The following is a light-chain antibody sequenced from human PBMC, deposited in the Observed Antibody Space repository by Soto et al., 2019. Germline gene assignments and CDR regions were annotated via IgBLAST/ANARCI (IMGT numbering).Light chain of an antibody. V-gene: IGKV2-28*01. Sequence: DIVMTQSPLSRPVTPGDPASVYCRSSQSLLPSNGYNYLDWYLQKPVQSPQLLIYLGSNRASGVPARVRGSGAGTDVTLKISRVEAADVGVYFCLQSLHNPTTFSGGTQVEIK. CDR1: QSLLPSNGYNY. CDR3: LQSLHNPTT. CDR2: LGS. J-gene: IGKJ4*01.